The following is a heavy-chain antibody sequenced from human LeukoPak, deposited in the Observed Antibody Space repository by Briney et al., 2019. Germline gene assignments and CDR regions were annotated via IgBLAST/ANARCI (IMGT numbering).Heavy chain of an antibody. J-gene: IGHJ4*02. D-gene: IGHD1-14*01. CDR2: ISSNGAGT. V-gene: IGHV3-64*01. CDR1: GFTISTYA. CDR3: ARTTYTSPDY. Sequence: GGSLRLSCAASGFTISTYAMHWVRQAPGKGLEFVSGISSNGAGTYYANSVKGRFTISRDISKNTLYLQMGSLRAEDMAVYYCARTTYTSPDYWGQGTLVTVSS.